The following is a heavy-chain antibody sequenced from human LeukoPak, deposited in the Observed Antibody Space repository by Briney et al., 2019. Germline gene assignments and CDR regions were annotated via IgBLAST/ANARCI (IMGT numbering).Heavy chain of an antibody. J-gene: IGHJ4*02. CDR3: ARAQPHCSSTSCYILGDFDY. D-gene: IGHD2-2*02. V-gene: IGHV1-2*02. CDR1: GYTFTGYY. Sequence: ASVTVSCKASGYTFTGYYMHWVRQAPGQGLEWMGWINPNSGGTNYAQKFQGRVTMTRDTSISTAYMELSRLRSDDTAVYYCARAQPHCSSTSCYILGDFDYWGQGTLVTVSS. CDR2: INPNSGGT.